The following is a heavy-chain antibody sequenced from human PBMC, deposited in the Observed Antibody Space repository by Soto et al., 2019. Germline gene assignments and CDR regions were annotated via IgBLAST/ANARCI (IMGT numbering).Heavy chain of an antibody. CDR3: AKALDSSGWYEDSSDV. J-gene: IGHJ6*02. Sequence: QVQLVESGGGVVQPGRSLRLSCAASGFTFSSYGMHWVRQAPGKGLEWVAVISYDGSNKYYADSVKGRFTISRDNSKNTLYLQMNSLRAEDTAVYYCAKALDSSGWYEDSSDVWGQGTTVTVSS. CDR1: GFTFSSYG. V-gene: IGHV3-30*18. CDR2: ISYDGSNK. D-gene: IGHD6-19*01.